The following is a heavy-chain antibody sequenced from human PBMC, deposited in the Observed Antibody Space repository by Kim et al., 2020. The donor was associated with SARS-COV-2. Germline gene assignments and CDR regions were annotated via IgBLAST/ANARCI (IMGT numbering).Heavy chain of an antibody. V-gene: IGHV4-34*01. D-gene: IGHD6-6*01. CDR1: GGSFSGYY. CDR2: INHSGST. Sequence: SETLSLTCAVYGGSFSGYYWSWIRQPPGKGLEWIGEINHSGSTNYNPSLKSRVTISVDTSKNQFSLKLSSVTAADTAVYYCARVLHRIAARGAIDYWGQGTLVTVSS. J-gene: IGHJ4*02. CDR3: ARVLHRIAARGAIDY.